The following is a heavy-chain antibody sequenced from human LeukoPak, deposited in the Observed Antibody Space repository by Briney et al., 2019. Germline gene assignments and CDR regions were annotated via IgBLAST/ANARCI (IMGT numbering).Heavy chain of an antibody. D-gene: IGHD3-3*01. CDR2: ISGSGGST. J-gene: IGHJ3*02. CDR3: AKGSWTRYDFWSGHGDAFDI. Sequence: GGSLRLSCAASGFTFSSYAMSWVRQAPGKGLEWVSAISGSGGSTYYADSVKGRFTISRDNSKNTLYLQMNSLRAEDTAVYYCAKGSWTRYDFWSGHGDAFDIWGQGTMVTVSS. CDR1: GFTFSSYA. V-gene: IGHV3-23*01.